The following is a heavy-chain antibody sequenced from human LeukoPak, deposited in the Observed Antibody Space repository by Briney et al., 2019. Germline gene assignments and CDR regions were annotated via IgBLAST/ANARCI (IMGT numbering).Heavy chain of an antibody. CDR1: GGSISSYY. J-gene: IGHJ4*02. CDR3: ARGREYYDILTGYYGGVYFDY. V-gene: IGHV4-59*08. D-gene: IGHD3-9*01. CDR2: IYYSGST. Sequence: SETLSLTCTVSGGSISSYYWSWIRQPPGKGLEWIGYIYYSGSTNYNPSLKSRVTISVDTSKNQFSLKLSSVTAADTAVYYCARGREYYDILTGYYGGVYFDYWGQGTLVTVSS.